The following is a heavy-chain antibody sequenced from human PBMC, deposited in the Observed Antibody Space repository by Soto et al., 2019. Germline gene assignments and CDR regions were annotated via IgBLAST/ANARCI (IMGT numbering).Heavy chain of an antibody. Sequence: PGGSRRLSGAASGFTFSRYIVNWVRQAPGKGLEWVSSVSSSSSHIYYADSVKGRFTISXXXPXXSXXLXXNXXRAXDTAVYFFVRGTAAKAFDYWAQRTVVTVSS. CDR2: VSSSSSHI. CDR1: GFTFSRYI. D-gene: IGHD5-18*01. CDR3: VRGTAAKAFDY. V-gene: IGHV3-21*01. J-gene: IGHJ4*02.